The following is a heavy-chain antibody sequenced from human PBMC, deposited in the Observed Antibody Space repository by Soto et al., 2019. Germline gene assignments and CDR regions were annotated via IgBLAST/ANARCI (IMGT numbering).Heavy chain of an antibody. Sequence: GESLKISCAASGFTFSSYWMHWVRQAPGKGLVWVSRINSDGKRTSYADSVKGLFPISSDNAKNTLYQQMNSLRAEDTAVYYCARYETGYYAPCNYYGMDVLGQGTTVTVS. CDR3: ARYETGYYAPCNYYGMDV. J-gene: IGHJ6*02. CDR2: INSDGKRT. D-gene: IGHD3-9*01. V-gene: IGHV3-74*01. CDR1: GFTFSSYW.